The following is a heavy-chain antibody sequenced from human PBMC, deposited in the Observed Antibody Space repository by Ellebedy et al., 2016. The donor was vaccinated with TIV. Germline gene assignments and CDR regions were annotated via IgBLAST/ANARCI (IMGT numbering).Heavy chain of an antibody. J-gene: IGHJ4*02. D-gene: IGHD6-19*01. CDR3: ARSGGWYTPYDY. V-gene: IGHV4-59*01. Sequence: MPSETLSLTCTVSGDSISGYYWSWIRQPPGKGLEWIGYIYSSGSGEYNPSLKSRVTMSVDTSRRQFSLRLNSVTAADTAVYYCARSGGWYTPYDYWGQGTLVTVSS. CDR2: IYSSGSG. CDR1: GDSISGYY.